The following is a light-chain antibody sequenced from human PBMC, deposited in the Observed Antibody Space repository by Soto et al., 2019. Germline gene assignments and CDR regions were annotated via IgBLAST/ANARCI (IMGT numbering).Light chain of an antibody. V-gene: IGKV3-15*01. CDR2: GAS. CDR1: QSVSSN. J-gene: IGKJ2*01. Sequence: EIVMTQSPATLSVSPGERATLSCRASQSVSSNLAWYQQKPGQAPMLLIYGASTRATGIPARFSGSGSGTEFTITISSLQSEDFAVYYCQQYNNWPPYTFGQGTKLEIK. CDR3: QQYNNWPPYT.